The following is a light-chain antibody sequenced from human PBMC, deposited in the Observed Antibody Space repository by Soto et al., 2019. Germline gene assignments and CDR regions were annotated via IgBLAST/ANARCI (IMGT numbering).Light chain of an antibody. Sequence: QSVLTQPPSASGTPGQRVTISCSGSSSNIGSNTVNWYQQLPGTAPKLLIDSNNQRPSGVPDRFSGSKSGTSASLAISGLQSEDEADYYCAAWDDSLYVVFGGGTKLTVL. V-gene: IGLV1-44*01. CDR2: SNN. CDR3: AAWDDSLYVV. CDR1: SSNIGSNT. J-gene: IGLJ2*01.